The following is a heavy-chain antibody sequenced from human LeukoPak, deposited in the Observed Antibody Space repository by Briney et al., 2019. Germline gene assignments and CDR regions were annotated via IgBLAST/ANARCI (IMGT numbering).Heavy chain of an antibody. CDR1: GGSTSVYY. CDR2: IYYSGST. V-gene: IGHV4-59*12. D-gene: IGHD7-27*01. J-gene: IGHJ4*02. CDR3: ARFSPRAMGNYLDF. Sequence: SETLSLTCTVSGGSTSVYYWSWIRQPPGKGLEWIGHIYYSGSTNYNPSLKSRVILSLDKSANQFSLNLSSVTAADTAVYYCARFSPRAMGNYLDFWGQGTLVTVSS.